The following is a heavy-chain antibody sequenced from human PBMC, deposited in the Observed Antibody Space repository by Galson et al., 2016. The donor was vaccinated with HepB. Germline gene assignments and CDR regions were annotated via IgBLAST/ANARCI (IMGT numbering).Heavy chain of an antibody. V-gene: IGHV4-61*08. D-gene: IGHD3-10*01. J-gene: IGHJ4*02. CDR1: GGSISSGGFY. Sequence: ETLSLTCTVSGGSISSGGFYWSWIRQHPGKGLEWIGYIYNSGSTNYNPSLKSRVTISVDTSKNQFSLKLSSVTAADTAVYYCASGRYYYGSEYWGQGTLVTVSS. CDR2: IYNSGST. CDR3: ASGRYYYGSEY.